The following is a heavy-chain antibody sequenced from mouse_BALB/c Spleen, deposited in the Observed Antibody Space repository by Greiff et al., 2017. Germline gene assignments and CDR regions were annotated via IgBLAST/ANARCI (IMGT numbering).Heavy chain of an antibody. CDR2: ISSGGSYT. CDR1: GFTFSSYG. J-gene: IGHJ3*01. Sequence: EVKLMESGGGLVQPGGSLKLSCAASGFTFSSYGMSWVRQTPDKRLEWVATISSGGSYTYYPDSVKGRFTISRDNAKNTLYLQMSSLKSEDTAMYYCASLYYRYWDVAYWGQGTLVTVSA. D-gene: IGHD2-14*01. V-gene: IGHV5-6*03. CDR3: ASLYYRYWDVAY.